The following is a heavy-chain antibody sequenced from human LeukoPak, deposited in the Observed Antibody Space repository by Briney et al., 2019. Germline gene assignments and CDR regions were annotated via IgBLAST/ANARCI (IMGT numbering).Heavy chain of an antibody. Sequence: GGSLRLSCAASGFTFSSYAMHWVRQAPGKGLEWVAVKSYHGSNKYYADSVKGRFTISRDNSKSTLYLQMNSLRAEDTAVYYCARVSWPYYFDYWGQGTLVTVSS. J-gene: IGHJ4*02. CDR1: GFTFSSYA. CDR3: ARVSWPYYFDY. CDR2: KSYHGSNK. D-gene: IGHD6-13*01. V-gene: IGHV3-30*14.